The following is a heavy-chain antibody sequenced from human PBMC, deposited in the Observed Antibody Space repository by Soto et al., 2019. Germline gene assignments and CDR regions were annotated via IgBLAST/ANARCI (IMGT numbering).Heavy chain of an antibody. D-gene: IGHD5-18*01. CDR1: GFMFNKYA. J-gene: IGHJ6*02. CDR2: ISDSGEGT. Sequence: VSLRLSCVGSGFMFNKYAMNWVRQAPGKGLEWVSIISDSGEGTHYADSVKGRFAISRDNSKNTLFFEMNSLRAEDTAIYFCEKGKGYSHGSLPNALHVWGQGITVTVSS. CDR3: EKGKGYSHGSLPNALHV. V-gene: IGHV3-23*01.